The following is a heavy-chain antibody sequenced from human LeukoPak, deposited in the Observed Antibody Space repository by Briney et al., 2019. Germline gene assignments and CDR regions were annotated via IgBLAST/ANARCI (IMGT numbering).Heavy chain of an antibody. CDR3: AKGRYSSSSAYFDY. CDR1: GFTFSSFG. CDR2: ISGGGGTI. V-gene: IGHV3-23*01. J-gene: IGHJ4*02. Sequence: GGSLRLSCAASGFTFSSFGMSWVRQAPGKGLEWISTISGGGGTIYYADSVRGRFAISRDNSMDTLSLQMNSLGAEDTALYYCAKGRYSSSSAYFDYWGRGALVTVSS. D-gene: IGHD6-6*01.